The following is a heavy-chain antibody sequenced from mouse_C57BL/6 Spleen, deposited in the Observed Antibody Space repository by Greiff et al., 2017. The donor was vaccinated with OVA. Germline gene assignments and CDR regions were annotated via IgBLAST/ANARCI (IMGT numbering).Heavy chain of an antibody. CDR2: IHPNSGST. D-gene: IGHD4-1*01. Sequence: QVQLQQPGAELVKPGASVKLSCKASGYTFTSYWMHWVKQRPGQGLEWIGMIHPNSGSTNYNEKFKSKATLTVDKSSSTAYMQLSSLTSEDSAVYYCAAEELGPHYFDYWGQGTTLTVSS. V-gene: IGHV1-64*01. CDR1: GYTFTSYW. J-gene: IGHJ2*01. CDR3: AAEELGPHYFDY.